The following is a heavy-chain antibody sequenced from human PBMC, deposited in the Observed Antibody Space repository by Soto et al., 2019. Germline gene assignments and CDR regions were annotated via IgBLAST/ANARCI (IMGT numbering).Heavy chain of an antibody. J-gene: IGHJ6*02. CDR2: IWYDGSNK. CDR3: ARDGGSSWPYYYYGMDV. CDR1: GFTFSSYG. V-gene: IGHV3-33*01. Sequence: QVQLVESGGGVVQPGRSLRLSCAASGFTFSSYGMHWVRQAPGKGLEWVAVIWYDGSNKYYADSVKGRFTISRDNSKNTLYLQMNSLRAEDTAVYYCARDGGSSWPYYYYGMDVWGQGTTVTVSS. D-gene: IGHD6-13*01.